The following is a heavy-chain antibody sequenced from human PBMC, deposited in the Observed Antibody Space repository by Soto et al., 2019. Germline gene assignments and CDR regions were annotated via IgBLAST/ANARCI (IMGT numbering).Heavy chain of an antibody. CDR1: GGSMISYY. CDR3: ARAWGGYNYRFVSYCDY. D-gene: IGHD5-18*01. CDR2: IYYAGST. V-gene: IGHV4-59*01. J-gene: IGHJ4*02. Sequence: SETLSLTCTVSGGSMISYYWSWIRQPPGRGLEWIGFIYYAGSTKYNPSLNSRVTISVDTSKIQFSLKLSSVTAADTAVYYCARAWGGYNYRFVSYCDYWGQGTLVTVS.